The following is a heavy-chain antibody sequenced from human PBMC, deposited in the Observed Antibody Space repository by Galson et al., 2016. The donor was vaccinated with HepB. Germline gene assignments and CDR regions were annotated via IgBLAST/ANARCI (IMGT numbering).Heavy chain of an antibody. CDR2: IWYDGSNK. CDR1: GFTFSSYG. Sequence: SLRLSCAASGFTFSSYGMHWVRQAPGKGLEWMAVIWYDGSNKYYADSVKGRFTISRDNSKNALYLQMNNLRAEDTAVYYCARAHTIMLNYFDYWGQGTLVTVSS. CDR3: ARAHTIMLNYFDY. D-gene: IGHD3-16*01. J-gene: IGHJ4*02. V-gene: IGHV3-33*01.